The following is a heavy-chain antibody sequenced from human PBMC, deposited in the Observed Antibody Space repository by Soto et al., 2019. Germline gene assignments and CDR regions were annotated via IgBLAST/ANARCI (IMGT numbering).Heavy chain of an antibody. CDR1: GYTFTSYD. J-gene: IGHJ6*03. D-gene: IGHD2-2*01. V-gene: IGHV1-18*01. CDR2: INPDNGNT. CDR3: ARTPIVVVPAAIQTYYYYYMDV. Sequence: ASVKVSCKASGYTFTSYDINWVRQATGQGPEWMGWINPDNGNTNYAQKLQGRVTMTTDTSTSTAYMELRSLRSDDTAVYYCARTPIVVVPAAIQTYYYYYMDVWGKGTTVTVSS.